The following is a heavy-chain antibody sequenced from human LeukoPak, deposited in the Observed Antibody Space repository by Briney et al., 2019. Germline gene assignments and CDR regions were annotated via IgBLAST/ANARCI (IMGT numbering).Heavy chain of an antibody. CDR3: ARRGGSYNFDY. D-gene: IGHD1-26*01. V-gene: IGHV4-59*08. CDR2: VYYRGTT. Sequence: PSETLSLTCTVSGGSISSYDWNWVRQPPGKGLEWVGDVYYRGTTNYNPSRKSRSTISLNTSKNQFSLKLSSVAAADTAVYYWARRGGSYNFDYWGQGTLVTVSS. J-gene: IGHJ4*02. CDR1: GGSISSYD.